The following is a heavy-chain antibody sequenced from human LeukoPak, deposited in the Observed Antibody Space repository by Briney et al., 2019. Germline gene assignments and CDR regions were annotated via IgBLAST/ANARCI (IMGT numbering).Heavy chain of an antibody. D-gene: IGHD2-21*02. CDR3: VRVVTVSNTDPAFDI. CDR2: IWYDGSNK. V-gene: IGHV3-33*01. CDR1: GFSFSNYG. Sequence: GGSLRLSCAASGFSFSNYGTHWVRQAPGKGLEWVAVIWYDGSNKHYADSVKGRFTISRDNSKSTLYLQMNSLRAEDTAVYYCVRVVTVSNTDPAFDIWGQGTMVTVSS. J-gene: IGHJ3*02.